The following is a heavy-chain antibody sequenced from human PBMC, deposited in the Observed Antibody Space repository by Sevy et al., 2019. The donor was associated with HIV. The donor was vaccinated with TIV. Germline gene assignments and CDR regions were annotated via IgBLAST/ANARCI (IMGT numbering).Heavy chain of an antibody. CDR2: ISISSYYT. Sequence: GGSLRLSCAASGFTFSDYYMSWVRQAPGKGLEWVSYISISSYYTNYADSVKGRFTISRDNAKNSLYLQMNSLRAEDTAVYYCARGRGIAAAHYFDYWGQRTLVTVSS. J-gene: IGHJ4*02. CDR1: GFTFSDYY. V-gene: IGHV3-11*06. CDR3: ARGRGIAAAHYFDY. D-gene: IGHD6-13*01.